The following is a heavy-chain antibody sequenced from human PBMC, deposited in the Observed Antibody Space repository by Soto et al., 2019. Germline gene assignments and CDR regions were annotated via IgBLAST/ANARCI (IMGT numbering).Heavy chain of an antibody. CDR1: GGSISSGGYY. CDR2: IYYSGST. J-gene: IGHJ4*02. D-gene: IGHD5-18*01. Sequence: PSETLSLTCTVSGGSISSGGYYWSWIRQHPGKGLEWIGYIYYSGSTYYNPSLKSRVTISVDTSKNQFSLKLSSVTAADTAVSYCARLHSYGYYFDYWGQGTLVTVSS. V-gene: IGHV4-31*03. CDR3: ARLHSYGYYFDY.